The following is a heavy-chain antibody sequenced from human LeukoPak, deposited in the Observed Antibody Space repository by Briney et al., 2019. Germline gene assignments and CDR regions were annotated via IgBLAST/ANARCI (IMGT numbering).Heavy chain of an antibody. CDR2: ILYDNK. D-gene: IGHD2-15*01. V-gene: IGHV3-33*05. J-gene: IGHJ4*02. Sequence: GGSLRLSCAASGFTFSSFGMHWVRQAPGRGLEWVALILYDNKYYTDSVKGRFTISRDNSKNTLYLQMDSLRAEDTAVYYCARYCSGGCYSGADYWGQGTLVTVPS. CDR3: ARYCSGGCYSGADY. CDR1: GFTFSSFG.